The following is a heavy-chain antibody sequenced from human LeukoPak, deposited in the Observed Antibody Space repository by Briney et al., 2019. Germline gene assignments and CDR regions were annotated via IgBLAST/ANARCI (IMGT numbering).Heavy chain of an antibody. J-gene: IGHJ4*02. CDR2: ISYDGSNK. CDR1: GFTFSSYG. V-gene: IGHV3-30*18. Sequence: GRSLRLSCAASGFTFSSYGMHWVRQAPGKGLEWVAVISYDGSNKYYADSVKGRFTISRDNSKSTLYLQMNSLRAEDTAVYYCAKPHYYDSSGYYYEDYWGQGTLVTVSS. D-gene: IGHD3-22*01. CDR3: AKPHYYDSSGYYYEDY.